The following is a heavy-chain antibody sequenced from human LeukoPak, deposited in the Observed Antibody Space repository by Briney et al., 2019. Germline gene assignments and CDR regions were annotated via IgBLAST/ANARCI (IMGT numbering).Heavy chain of an antibody. CDR2: INPSGGST. J-gene: IGHJ3*02. CDR3: ARDRGYKPDTFDI. V-gene: IGHV1-46*01. Sequence: APVKVSCKASGYTFTSYYMHWVRQAPGQGLEWMGIINPSGGSTSYAQKFQGRVTMTRDTSTSTVYMELRSLRSDGTAVYYCARDRGYKPDTFDIWGQGTMVTVSS. D-gene: IGHD5-24*01. CDR1: GYTFTSYY.